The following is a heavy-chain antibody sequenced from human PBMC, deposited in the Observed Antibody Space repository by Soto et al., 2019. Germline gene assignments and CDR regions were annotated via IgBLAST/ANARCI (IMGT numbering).Heavy chain of an antibody. CDR2: ISGSGGST. CDR3: ATPSVVPAAISGYGMDV. J-gene: IGHJ6*02. CDR1: GFTFSSYA. V-gene: IGHV3-23*01. D-gene: IGHD2-2*02. Sequence: EVQLLESGGGLVQPGGSLRLSCAASGFTFSSYAMSWVRQAPGKGLEWVSAISGSGGSTYYADSVKGRFTISRDNSKNTLYLQSNSLRAEDTAVYYCATPSVVPAAISGYGMDVWGQGTTVTVSS.